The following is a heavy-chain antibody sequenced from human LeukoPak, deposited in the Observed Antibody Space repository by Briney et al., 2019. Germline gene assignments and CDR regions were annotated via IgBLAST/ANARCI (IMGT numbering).Heavy chain of an antibody. CDR3: AKGRGAFDI. D-gene: IGHD3-10*01. CDR2: ISYDGINQ. V-gene: IGHV3-30*18. J-gene: IGHJ3*02. Sequence: PGGSLRLSCVAFEFTFSTYGMHWVRQAPGKGLEWVAVISYDGINQYYADSVKGRFTISRDNSKNTLYLQMNSLRAEDTAVYYCAKGRGAFDIWGQGTMVTVSS. CDR1: EFTFSTYG.